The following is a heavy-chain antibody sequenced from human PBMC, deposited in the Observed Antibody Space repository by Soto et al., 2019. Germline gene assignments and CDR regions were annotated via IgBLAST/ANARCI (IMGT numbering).Heavy chain of an antibody. J-gene: IGHJ4*02. CDR3: ARDLSGCSGGSCYSARFDY. CDR1: GYTFTSYA. Sequence: ASVTVSCKASGYTFTSYAMHWVRQAPGQRLEWMGWINAGNGNTKYSQKFQGRVTITRDTSASTAYMELSSLRSEDTAVYYCARDLSGCSGGSCYSARFDYWGQGTLVTVS. D-gene: IGHD2-15*01. V-gene: IGHV1-3*01. CDR2: INAGNGNT.